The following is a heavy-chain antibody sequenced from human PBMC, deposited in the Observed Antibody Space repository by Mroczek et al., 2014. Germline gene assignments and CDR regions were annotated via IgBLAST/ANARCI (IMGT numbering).Heavy chain of an antibody. CDR1: GGTFSSYT. V-gene: IGHV1-69*04. Sequence: QVQLVQSGAEVKKPGSSVKVSCKASGGTFSSYTISWVRQAPGQGLEWMGRIIPILGIANYAQKFQGRVTITADKSTSTAYMELSSLRSEDTAVYYCARDWWGYPPTYPNLSPYYYYGMDVWGQGTTVT. J-gene: IGHJ6*02. D-gene: IGHD2-21*01. CDR2: IIPILGIA. CDR3: ARDWWGYPPTYPNLSPYYYYGMDV.